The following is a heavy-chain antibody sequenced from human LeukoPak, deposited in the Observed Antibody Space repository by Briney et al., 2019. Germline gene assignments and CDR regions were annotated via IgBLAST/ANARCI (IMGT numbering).Heavy chain of an antibody. CDR1: GGSISSGGYY. J-gene: IGHJ4*02. D-gene: IGHD2-2*01. V-gene: IGHV4-31*03. CDR2: IYYSGST. Sequence: PSETLSLTCTVSGGSISSGGYYWSWIRQHPGKGLEWIGYIYYSGSTYYNPSLKSRVTISVDTSKNQFSLKVNSVTAADTAVYYCARAYCTSTTCWGYFDYWGQGTLVTVSS. CDR3: ARAYCTSTTCWGYFDY.